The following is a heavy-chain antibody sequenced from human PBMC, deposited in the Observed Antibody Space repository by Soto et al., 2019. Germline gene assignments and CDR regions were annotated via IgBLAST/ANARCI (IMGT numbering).Heavy chain of an antibody. D-gene: IGHD3-3*01. CDR3: ARVGKSDFWSGYYKWYYYYGMDV. J-gene: IGHJ6*02. CDR1: GGSFSGYY. CDR2: INHSGST. Sequence: SETLSLTCAVYGGSFSGYYWSWIRQPPGKGLEWIGEINHSGSTNYNPSLKSRVTISVDTSKNQFSLKLSSVTAADTAVYYCARVGKSDFWSGYYKWYYYYGMDVWGQGTTVTVSS. V-gene: IGHV4-34*01.